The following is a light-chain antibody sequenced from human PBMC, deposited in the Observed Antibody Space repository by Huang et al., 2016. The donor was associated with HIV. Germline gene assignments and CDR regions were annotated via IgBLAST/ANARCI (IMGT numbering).Light chain of an antibody. J-gene: IGKJ1*01. CDR2: GAS. V-gene: IGKV3-15*01. Sequence: EIVMTQSPATLSVSPGERATLSCRASQSVSNDLAWYQQRPGQAPRLLIYGASNRATGIPAGFSGSGSGTEFTLTISNPQSEDFAVYYCRQYNNWPWTFGQGTKVEIK. CDR1: QSVSND. CDR3: RQYNNWPWT.